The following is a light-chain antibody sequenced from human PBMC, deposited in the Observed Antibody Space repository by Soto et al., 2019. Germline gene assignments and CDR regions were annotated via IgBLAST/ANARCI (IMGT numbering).Light chain of an antibody. J-gene: IGKJ1*01. CDR1: QSVSSY. CDR3: QQRSSWPRT. V-gene: IGKV3-11*01. CDR2: DAS. Sequence: EIVLTQSPATLSLSPGERATLSCRASQSVSSYLAWYQQKAGQAPRLLIYDASNRATGIPARFSGGGSGADFTLTISRLKTEDFAVDYCQQRSSWPRTFGLGTKVEI.